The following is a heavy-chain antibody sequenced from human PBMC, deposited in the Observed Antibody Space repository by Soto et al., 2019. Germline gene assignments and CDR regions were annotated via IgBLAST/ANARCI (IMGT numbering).Heavy chain of an antibody. J-gene: IGHJ6*03. D-gene: IGHD3-3*01. CDR2: INSDGSST. CDR1: GFTFSSYW. CDR3: ARDGIRFGDYYYYMDV. Sequence: GGSLRLSCAASGFTFSSYWMQWVRQAPGKGLVWVSRINSDGSSTSYADSVKGRFTISRDNAKNTLYLQMNSLRAEDTAVYYCARDGIRFGDYYYYMDVWGKGTTVTVSS. V-gene: IGHV3-74*01.